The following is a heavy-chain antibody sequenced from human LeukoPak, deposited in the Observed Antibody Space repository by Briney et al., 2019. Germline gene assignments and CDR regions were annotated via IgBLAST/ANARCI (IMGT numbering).Heavy chain of an antibody. J-gene: IGHJ4*02. V-gene: IGHV3-30*18. D-gene: IGHD3-22*01. Sequence: PGGSLRLSCAASGFTFNSYSMYWVRQAPGQGLEWVAVISYDGSNKYYADSVKGRFTISRDNSKNTLHLQMNSLRVEDAAVYYCAKSFYDSGGYYGIIDYWGQGPLVTVSS. CDR3: AKSFYDSGGYYGIIDY. CDR1: GFTFNSYS. CDR2: ISYDGSNK.